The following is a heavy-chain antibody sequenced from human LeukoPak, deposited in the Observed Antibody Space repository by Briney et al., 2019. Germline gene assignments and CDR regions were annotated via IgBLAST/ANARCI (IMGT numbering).Heavy chain of an antibody. D-gene: IGHD2-8*02. J-gene: IGHJ3*02. Sequence: ASVKVSCKASGYTFTGYYMHWVRQAPGQGLEWMGWINTNTGNPTYAQGFTGRFVFSLDTSVSTAYLQISSLKADDTAVYYCAAKIAWWALDIWGQGTMVTVSS. CDR3: AAKIAWWALDI. CDR2: INTNTGNP. CDR1: GYTFTGYY. V-gene: IGHV7-4-1*02.